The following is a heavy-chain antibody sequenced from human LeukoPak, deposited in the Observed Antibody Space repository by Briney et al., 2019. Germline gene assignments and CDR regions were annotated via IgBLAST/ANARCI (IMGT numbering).Heavy chain of an antibody. Sequence: PGGSLRLSCATSEFTFSHYAMHWVRQAPDKGLEWVAVISYDGSNKYYADSVKGRFTISRDNSKNTLYLQTNSLRTDDTAVYYCARGLVSGSQRGYFDYWGHGALVTVYS. J-gene: IGHJ4*01. D-gene: IGHD1-26*01. V-gene: IGHV3-30-3*01. CDR3: ARGLVSGSQRGYFDY. CDR2: ISYDGSNK. CDR1: EFTFSHYA.